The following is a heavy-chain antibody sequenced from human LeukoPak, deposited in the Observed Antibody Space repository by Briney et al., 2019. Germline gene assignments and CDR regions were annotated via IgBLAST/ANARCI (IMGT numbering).Heavy chain of an antibody. CDR3: ARARRRIAAAGEYFQH. Sequence: SETLSLTCTVSGGSVSSGSSYWTWLRQPPGKGLDWIGEINHSGSTNYNPSLKSRVTISVDTSKNQFSLKLSSVTAADTAVYYCARARRRIAAAGEYFQHWGQGTLVTVSS. V-gene: IGHV4-61*01. J-gene: IGHJ1*01. D-gene: IGHD6-13*01. CDR2: INHSGST. CDR1: GGSVSSGSSY.